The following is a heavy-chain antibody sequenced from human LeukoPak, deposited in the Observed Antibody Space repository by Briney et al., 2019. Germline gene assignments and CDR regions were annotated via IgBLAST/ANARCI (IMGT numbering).Heavy chain of an antibody. Sequence: GGSLRLSCAASGFTFSSYSMNWVRQAPGKGLEWVSYISSSSSTIYYADSVKGRFTISRDNAKNSLYLQMNSLRAEDTAVYYCARDNPRCCGVVPVNIDDFWGQGTLVTVSS. CDR3: ARDNPRCCGVVPVNIDDF. V-gene: IGHV3-48*04. CDR1: GFTFSSYS. J-gene: IGHJ4*02. CDR2: ISSSSSTI. D-gene: IGHD2-15*01.